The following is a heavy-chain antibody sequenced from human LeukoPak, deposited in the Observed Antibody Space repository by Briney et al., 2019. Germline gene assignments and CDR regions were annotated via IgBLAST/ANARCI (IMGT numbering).Heavy chain of an antibody. CDR1: GFTFSSYA. CDR2: ISSSSSTI. V-gene: IGHV3-48*04. D-gene: IGHD6-19*01. J-gene: IGHJ4*02. Sequence: GGSLRLSCAASGFTFSSYAMNWVRQAPGKVLEWVSYISSSSSTIYYADSVKGRFTISRDNAKNSLYLQMNSLRAEDTAVYYCARVRTVAGNSFDYWGQGTLVTVSS. CDR3: ARVRTVAGNSFDY.